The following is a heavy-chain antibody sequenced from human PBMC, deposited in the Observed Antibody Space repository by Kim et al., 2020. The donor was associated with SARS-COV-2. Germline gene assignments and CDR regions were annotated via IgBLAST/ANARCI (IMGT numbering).Heavy chain of an antibody. CDR3: ARDRGRWLQLRGDYFDY. J-gene: IGHJ4*02. Sequence: LKSRVPISVDTAKNQFSLKLSSVTAADTAVYYCARDRGRWLQLRGDYFDYWGQGTLVTVSS. D-gene: IGHD5-12*01. V-gene: IGHV4-59*01.